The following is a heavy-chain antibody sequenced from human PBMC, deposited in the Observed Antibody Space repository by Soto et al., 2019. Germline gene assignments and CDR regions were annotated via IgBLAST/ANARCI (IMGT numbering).Heavy chain of an antibody. CDR3: EHSGLICLGDS. CDR1: GLSLSTYGEG. CDR2: IYWDDDM. J-gene: IGHJ4*02. D-gene: IGHD7-27*01. Sequence: QITLKESGPTLVKPTQTLTLTCTFSGLSLSTYGEGVAWIRQPPGKALESPALIYWDDDMRYSPSLRNRLTAATATSKNQVVVKMNTVVHRDSGTDCCEHSGLICLGDSWGQG. V-gene: IGHV2-5*02.